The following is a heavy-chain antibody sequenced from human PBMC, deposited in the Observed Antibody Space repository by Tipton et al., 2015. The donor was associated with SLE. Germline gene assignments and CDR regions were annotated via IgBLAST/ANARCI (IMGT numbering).Heavy chain of an antibody. CDR1: DDAISRSSYF. CDR3: ARAKRSSTTWGYWFDP. CDR2: IYNNGNT. V-gene: IGHV4-61*05. Sequence: TLSLTCTVSDDAISRSSYFWGWIRQPPGKGLEWIGNIYNNGNTNYNPSLKSRVTISVDTSRNQFFLKLSSVTAADTALYYCARAKRSSTTWGYWFDPWGQGTLATVPS. D-gene: IGHD2-2*01. J-gene: IGHJ5*02.